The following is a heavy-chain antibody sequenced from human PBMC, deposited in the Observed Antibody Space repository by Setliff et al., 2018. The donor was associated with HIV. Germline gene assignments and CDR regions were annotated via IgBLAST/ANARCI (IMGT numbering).Heavy chain of an antibody. CDR1: GGSISSSNYY. V-gene: IGHV4-61*01. CDR3: ARAHIGIAARWSGWFDP. J-gene: IGHJ5*02. Sequence: SETLSLTCTVSGGSISSSNYYWSWIRQPPGKGLEWIGYIYYSGSTNYNPSLKSRVTISVDTSKNQFSLKLSSVTAADTAVYYCARAHIGIAARWSGWFDPWGQGTLVTVSS. D-gene: IGHD6-6*01. CDR2: IYYSGST.